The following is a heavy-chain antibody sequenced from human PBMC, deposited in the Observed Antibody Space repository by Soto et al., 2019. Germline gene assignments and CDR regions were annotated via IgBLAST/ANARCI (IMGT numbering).Heavy chain of an antibody. CDR1: GGSISSGGYY. V-gene: IGHV4-31*03. J-gene: IGHJ4*02. D-gene: IGHD3-22*01. CDR3: ARLPHIDSSGYDRDY. CDR2: IYYSGST. Sequence: LSLTCTVSGGSISSGGYYWSWIRQHPGKGLEWIGYIYYSGSTYYNPSLKSRVTISVDTSKNQFSLKLSSVTAADTAVYYCARLPHIDSSGYDRDYWGQGTLVTVYS.